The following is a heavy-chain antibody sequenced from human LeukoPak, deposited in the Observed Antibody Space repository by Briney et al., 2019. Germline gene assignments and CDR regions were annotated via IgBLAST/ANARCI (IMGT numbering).Heavy chain of an antibody. V-gene: IGHV4-59*01. J-gene: IGHJ4*02. CDR1: GGSISSYY. Sequence: SETLSLTCTVSGGSISSYYWSWIRQPPGKGLEWIGYIYYSGSTNYNPSLKSRVTISVDTSKNQFSLKLSSVTAADTAVYYCASKQQLVTYSYWGQGTLVTVSS. CDR2: IYYSGST. CDR3: ASKQQLVTYSY. D-gene: IGHD6-13*01.